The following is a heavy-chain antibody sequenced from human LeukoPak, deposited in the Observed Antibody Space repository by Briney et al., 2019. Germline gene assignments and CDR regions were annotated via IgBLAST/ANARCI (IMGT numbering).Heavy chain of an antibody. J-gene: IGHJ4*02. CDR3: ARGRSGIAVADWGE. D-gene: IGHD6-19*01. CDR2: IIPILGIA. V-gene: IGHV1-69*04. Sequence: SVKVSCKASGGTFSSYAISWVRQAPGQGLEWMGRIIPILGIANYAQKFQGRVTITADKSTSTAYMELSSLRSEDTAVYYCARGRSGIAVADWGEWGQGTLVTVSS. CDR1: GGTFSSYA.